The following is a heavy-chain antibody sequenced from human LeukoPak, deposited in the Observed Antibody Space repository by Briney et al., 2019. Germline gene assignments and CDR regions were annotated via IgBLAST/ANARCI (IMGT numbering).Heavy chain of an antibody. Sequence: ASVKVSCKASGYTFTSYGISWVRQAPGQGLEWMGLISAYNGNTNYAQKLQGRVTMTADTSTSTAYMELRSLRSDDTAVYYWARLGLRGAGPDFDYWGQGTLVTVSS. J-gene: IGHJ4*02. D-gene: IGHD6-19*01. CDR2: ISAYNGNT. V-gene: IGHV1-18*01. CDR1: GYTFTSYG. CDR3: ARLGLRGAGPDFDY.